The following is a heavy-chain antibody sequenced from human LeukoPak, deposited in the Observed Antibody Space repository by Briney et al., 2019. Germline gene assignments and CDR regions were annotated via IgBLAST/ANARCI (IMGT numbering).Heavy chain of an antibody. Sequence: GGSLRLSCAASGFTFSNYAMYWVRQAPGKGLEWVAVISYDGSNKYYADSVKGRFTISRDNSENTLYLQMNSLRAEDTAVYYCARSYCSGSTCYAPEYWGQGTLVTVSS. D-gene: IGHD2-2*01. J-gene: IGHJ4*02. CDR1: GFTFSNYA. CDR3: ARSYCSGSTCYAPEY. V-gene: IGHV3-30*04. CDR2: ISYDGSNK.